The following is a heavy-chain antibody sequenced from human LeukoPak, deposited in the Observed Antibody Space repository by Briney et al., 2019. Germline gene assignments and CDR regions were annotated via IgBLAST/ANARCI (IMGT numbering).Heavy chain of an antibody. Sequence: GGSLRLSCAASGFTFSSHWMHWVRQAPGKGLEWVSGISGSGGSTYYADSVKGRFTISRDNSKNTLYLQMNSLRAEDTAVYYCAKMGGYTYGYDWYFDLWGRGTLVTVSS. V-gene: IGHV3-23*01. CDR3: AKMGGYTYGYDWYFDL. J-gene: IGHJ2*01. D-gene: IGHD5-18*01. CDR1: GFTFSSHW. CDR2: ISGSGGST.